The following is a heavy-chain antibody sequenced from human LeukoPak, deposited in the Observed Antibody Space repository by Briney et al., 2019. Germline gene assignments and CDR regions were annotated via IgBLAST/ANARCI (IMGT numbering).Heavy chain of an antibody. D-gene: IGHD6-13*01. CDR3: ARDLEIAAAGKNYYYGMDV. V-gene: IGHV4-59*01. CDR2: IYYSGST. Sequence: SETLSLTCTVSGGSISSYYWSWIRQPPGKGLEWIGYIYYSGSTNYNPSLKSRVTISVDTSKNQLSLKLSSVTAADTAVYYCARDLEIAAAGKNYYYGMDVWGQGTTVTVSS. CDR1: GGSISSYY. J-gene: IGHJ6*02.